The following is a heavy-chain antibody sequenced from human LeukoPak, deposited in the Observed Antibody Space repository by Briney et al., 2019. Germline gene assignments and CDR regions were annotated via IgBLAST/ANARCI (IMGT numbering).Heavy chain of an antibody. V-gene: IGHV3-30*02. CDR1: GFTFSSYA. D-gene: IGHD3-9*01. Sequence: GGSLRLSCAASGFTFSSYAMHWVRQAPGKGLEWVAFIRYDGSNKYYADSVKGRFTISRDNSKNTLYLQMNSLRAEDTAVYYCARESPDILTGYSPDAFDIWGQGTMVTVSS. J-gene: IGHJ3*02. CDR3: ARESPDILTGYSPDAFDI. CDR2: IRYDGSNK.